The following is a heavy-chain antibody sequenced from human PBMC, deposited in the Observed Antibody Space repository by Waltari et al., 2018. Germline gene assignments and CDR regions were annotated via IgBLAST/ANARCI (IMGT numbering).Heavy chain of an antibody. Sequence: QVQLQQWGAGLLKPSETLSLTCAVYGGSFSGYYWSWIRQPPGKGLAWIGEINHSGSTNYNPSLKSRVTISVDTSNNQFSLKLSSVTAADTAVYYCARGPFDYWGQGTLVTVSS. CDR1: GGSFSGYY. J-gene: IGHJ4*02. CDR3: ARGPFDY. CDR2: INHSGST. V-gene: IGHV4-34*01.